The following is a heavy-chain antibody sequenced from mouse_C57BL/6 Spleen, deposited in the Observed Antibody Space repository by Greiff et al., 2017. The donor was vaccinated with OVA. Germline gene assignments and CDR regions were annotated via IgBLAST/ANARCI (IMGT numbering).Heavy chain of an antibody. CDR3: TGQLRPLDY. J-gene: IGHJ2*01. V-gene: IGHV6-3*01. CDR2: IRLKSDNYAT. Sequence: EVQLVESGGGLVQPGGSMKLSCVASGFTFSNYWMNWVRQSPEKGLEWVAQIRLKSDNYATHYAESVKGRFTISRDDSKSSVYLQMNNLRAEDTGIYYCTGQLRPLDYWGQGTTLTVSS. CDR1: GFTFSNYW. D-gene: IGHD3-2*02.